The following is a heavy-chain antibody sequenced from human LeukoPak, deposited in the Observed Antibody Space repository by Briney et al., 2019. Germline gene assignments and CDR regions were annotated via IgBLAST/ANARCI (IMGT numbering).Heavy chain of an antibody. D-gene: IGHD2-2*01. CDR1: GGSFSGYY. CDR3: ARGSYCSSTSCRTGDWFDP. Sequence: ETLCLTCAVYGGSFSGYYWSWIRQPPGKGLEWIGEINHSGSTNYNPSLKSRVTISVDTSKNQFSLKLSSVTAADTAVYYCARGSYCSSTSCRTGDWFDPWGQGTVVTVSS. CDR2: INHSGST. V-gene: IGHV4-34*01. J-gene: IGHJ5*02.